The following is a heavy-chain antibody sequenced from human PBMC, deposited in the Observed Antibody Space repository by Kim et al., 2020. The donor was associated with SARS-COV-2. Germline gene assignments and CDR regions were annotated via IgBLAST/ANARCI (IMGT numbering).Heavy chain of an antibody. J-gene: IGHJ3*01. Sequence: GGSLRLSCAASGFTFSGSAIHWVRQASGKGLEWVGRIRSKANSYATAYAASVQGRVTISSDESKYTAFRQMNSLKTEYTAVNYCTYVPGTTLAFWDAF. V-gene: IGHV3-73*01. CDR1: GFTFSGSA. CDR3: TYVPGTTLAFWDAF. D-gene: IGHD1-1*01. CDR2: IRSKANSYAT.